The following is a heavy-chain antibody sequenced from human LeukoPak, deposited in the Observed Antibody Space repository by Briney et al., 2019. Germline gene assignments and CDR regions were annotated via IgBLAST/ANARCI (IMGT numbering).Heavy chain of an antibody. Sequence: PGGSLRLSCAASGFTFSSYGMHWVRQAPGKGLEGVAVISYDGSNKYYADSVKGRFTISRDNSKNTLYLQMNSLRAEDTAVYYCAKEIVVVPAETYYYYGMDVWGQGTTVTVSS. V-gene: IGHV3-30*18. D-gene: IGHD2-2*01. CDR1: GFTFSSYG. CDR3: AKEIVVVPAETYYYYGMDV. CDR2: ISYDGSNK. J-gene: IGHJ6*02.